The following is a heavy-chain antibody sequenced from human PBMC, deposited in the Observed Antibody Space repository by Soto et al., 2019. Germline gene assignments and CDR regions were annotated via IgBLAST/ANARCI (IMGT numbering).Heavy chain of an antibody. J-gene: IGHJ4*02. D-gene: IGHD2-15*01. CDR2: ISAYNGNT. CDR3: ARAVGYCSGGSCHNFDY. Sequence: QVQLVQSGAEVKKPGASVKVSCKASGYTFTSYGISWVRQAPGQGLEWMGWISAYNGNTNYAQKLQGRVTMTTDTSMSTXYMELRSLRSDDTAVYYCARAVGYCSGGSCHNFDYWGQGTLVTVSS. CDR1: GYTFTSYG. V-gene: IGHV1-18*01.